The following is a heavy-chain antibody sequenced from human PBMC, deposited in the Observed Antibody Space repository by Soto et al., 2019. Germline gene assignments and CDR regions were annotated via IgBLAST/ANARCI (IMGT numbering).Heavy chain of an antibody. J-gene: IGHJ4*02. Sequence: DVHLVESGGNMVQPGESLRLSCSVSGFTFSTYWMHWVRQVPGQSPFWVSRISGDGNITTYADSVRGRFTISRDNAKNTLDLQMNSLRVEDTAIYDCTRGPRVDSAGTGAHWGPGTPVTVSS. CDR2: ISGDGNIT. CDR1: GFTFSTYW. D-gene: IGHD6-13*01. CDR3: TRGPRVDSAGTGAH. V-gene: IGHV3-74*01.